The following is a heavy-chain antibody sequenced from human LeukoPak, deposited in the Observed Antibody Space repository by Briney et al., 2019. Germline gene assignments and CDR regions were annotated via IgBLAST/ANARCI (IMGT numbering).Heavy chain of an antibody. CDR2: IIPIFGTA. J-gene: IGHJ4*02. CDR1: GGTFSSYA. Sequence: SVKVSCKASGGTFSSYAISWVRQAPGQGLEWMGGIIPIFGTANYAQKFQGRVTITADESTSTAYMELSSLRSEDTAVYYCARPVEGYSGSGNWYFDSWGQGTLVTVSS. D-gene: IGHD3-10*01. CDR3: ARPVEGYSGSGNWYFDS. V-gene: IGHV1-69*13.